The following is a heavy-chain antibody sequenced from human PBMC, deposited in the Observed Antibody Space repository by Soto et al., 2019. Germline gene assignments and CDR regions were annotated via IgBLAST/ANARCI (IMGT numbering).Heavy chain of an antibody. Sequence: GGSLRLSCAASGFTFSSYAMSWVRQAPGKGLEWVSVISANGSSTFYADSVKGRFTISRDNAKNTLYLQMNSLRAEDTALYYCARGITMVRGVIEPTYYYYGMDVWGQGTTVTVSS. CDR3: ARGITMVRGVIEPTYYYYGMDV. J-gene: IGHJ6*02. D-gene: IGHD3-10*01. CDR1: GFTFSSYA. V-gene: IGHV3-23*01. CDR2: ISANGSST.